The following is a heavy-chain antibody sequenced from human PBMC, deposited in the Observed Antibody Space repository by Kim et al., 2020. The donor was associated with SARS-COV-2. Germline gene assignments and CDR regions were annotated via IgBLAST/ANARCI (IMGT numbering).Heavy chain of an antibody. V-gene: IGHV3-23*01. J-gene: IGHJ4*02. D-gene: IGHD6-13*01. CDR3: AKVGIIAAAKVGYFDY. Sequence: GKGRLTISRDNSKNTLYLQMNSLRAEDTAVYYCAKVGIIAAAKVGYFDYWGQGTLVTVSS.